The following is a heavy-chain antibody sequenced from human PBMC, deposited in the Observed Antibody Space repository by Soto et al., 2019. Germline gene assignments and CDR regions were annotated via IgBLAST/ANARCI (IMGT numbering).Heavy chain of an antibody. CDR1: GFIFSNYA. V-gene: IGHV3-23*01. CDR2: ITGSGGVT. D-gene: IGHD6-6*01. CDR3: AKHDVLTYYFAS. Sequence: EVQLLESGGGFDQQGGSLRLSCAASGFIFSNYAMSWVRQIPGKGLEWVSTITGSGGVTYYADSVRGRFTISTDKSKSTLYLQLNSLRAEDTAIYYCAKHDVLTYYFASSGQGALVTVSS. J-gene: IGHJ4*02.